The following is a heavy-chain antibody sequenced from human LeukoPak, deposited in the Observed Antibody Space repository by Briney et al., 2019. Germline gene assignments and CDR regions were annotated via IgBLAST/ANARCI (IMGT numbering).Heavy chain of an antibody. CDR2: IYYSGST. CDR1: GGSISRSSYY. Sequence: PSETPSPTRPVFGGSISRSSYYWGWIRPPPGKGREWIGSIYYSGSTYYNPSLKSRVTISVDTSKNQFSLKLSSVTAADTAVYYCARRSGSGWFRYWGQGTLVTVSS. V-gene: IGHV4-39*01. J-gene: IGHJ4*02. D-gene: IGHD6-19*01. CDR3: ARRSGSGWFRY.